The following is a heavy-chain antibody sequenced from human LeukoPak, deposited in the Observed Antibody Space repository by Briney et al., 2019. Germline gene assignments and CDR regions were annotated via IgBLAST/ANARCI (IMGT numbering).Heavy chain of an antibody. D-gene: IGHD2-2*01. Sequence: GGSLRLSCAASGFTFSSYGMHWVRQAPGKGLEWVAVIWYDGSNKYYADSVKGRFTISRDNSKNTLYLQMNSLRAEDTAVYYCAKDRRYCSSTSCYAPGGNWFDPRGQGTLVTVSS. CDR2: IWYDGSNK. CDR1: GFTFSSYG. J-gene: IGHJ5*02. CDR3: AKDRRYCSSTSCYAPGGNWFDP. V-gene: IGHV3-33*06.